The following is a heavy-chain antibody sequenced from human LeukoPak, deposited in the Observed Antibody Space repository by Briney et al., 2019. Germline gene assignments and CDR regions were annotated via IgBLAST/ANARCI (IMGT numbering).Heavy chain of an antibody. D-gene: IGHD2-15*01. J-gene: IGHJ4*02. CDR2: ISGSGGST. CDR3: AKGVVVVAAKYYFDY. CDR1: GFTFSNYA. V-gene: IGHV3-23*01. Sequence: PGGSLRLSCGASGFTFSNYAMSWVRQAPGKGLEWVSSISGSGGSTYYADSVKGRFTISRDNSKNTLYLQMNSLRAEDTAVYYCAKGVVVVAAKYYFDYWGQGTLVTVSS.